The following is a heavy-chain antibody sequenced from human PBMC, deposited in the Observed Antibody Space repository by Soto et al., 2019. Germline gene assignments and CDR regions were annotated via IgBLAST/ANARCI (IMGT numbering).Heavy chain of an antibody. D-gene: IGHD3-22*01. J-gene: IGHJ4*02. CDR1: GYTFTGYY. CDR3: ARDNEYYYDSSGQPFDY. V-gene: IGHV1-2*02. CDR2: INPNSGGT. Sequence: ASVKVSCKASGYTFTGYYMHWVRQAPGQGLEWMGWINPNSGGTNYAQKFQGRVTMTRDTSISTAYMELSRLRSDDTAVYYCARDNEYYYDSSGQPFDYWGQGTLVTVS.